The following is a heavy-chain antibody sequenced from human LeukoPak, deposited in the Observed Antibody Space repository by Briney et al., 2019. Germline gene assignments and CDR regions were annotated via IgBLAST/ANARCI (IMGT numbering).Heavy chain of an antibody. D-gene: IGHD4-17*01. J-gene: IGHJ4*02. CDR1: GGSISSGDYY. Sequence: PSETLSLTCTVSGGSISSGDYYWSWIRQPPGKGLEWIGYIYYSGSTYYNPSLKSRVTISVDTSKNQFSPKLSSVTAADTAVYYCASYGDLTGFDYWGQGTLVTVSS. V-gene: IGHV4-30-4*01. CDR2: IYYSGST. CDR3: ASYGDLTGFDY.